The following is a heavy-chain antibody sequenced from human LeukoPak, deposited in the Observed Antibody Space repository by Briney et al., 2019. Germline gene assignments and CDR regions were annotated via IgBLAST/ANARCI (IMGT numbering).Heavy chain of an antibody. CDR1: GGSISSNY. CDR2: IYYSGST. V-gene: IGHV4-59*01. D-gene: IGHD6-13*01. J-gene: IGHJ4*02. Sequence: PSETLSLTCTVSGGSISSNYWNWIRQPPGKGPEWIGYIYYSGSTNYNPSLKSRVTISVDTSKNQFSLRLTSVTAADTAVYYCASGSAVAAAGDYWGQGTLVTVSS. CDR3: ASGSAVAAAGDY.